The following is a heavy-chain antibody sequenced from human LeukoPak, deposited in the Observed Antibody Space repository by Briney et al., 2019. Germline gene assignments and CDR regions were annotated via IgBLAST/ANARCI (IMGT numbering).Heavy chain of an antibody. Sequence: ASVKVSCKASGYTFTSYYMHWVRQAPGQGLEWMGIINPSGGSTSYAQKFQGRVTMTRDMSTSTVYMELSSLRSEDTAVYYCARANLERLSLGGFDYWGQGTLVTVSS. CDR3: ARANLERLSLGGFDY. V-gene: IGHV1-46*01. CDR2: INPSGGST. D-gene: IGHD3-3*01. J-gene: IGHJ4*02. CDR1: GYTFTSYY.